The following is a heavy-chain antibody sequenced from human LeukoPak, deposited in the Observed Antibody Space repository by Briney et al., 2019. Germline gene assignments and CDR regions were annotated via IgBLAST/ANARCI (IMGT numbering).Heavy chain of an antibody. CDR2: IYTGGKT. V-gene: IGHV3-53*01. CDR1: GFTVDSNY. Sequence: GGSLRLSCAASGFTVDSNYLRWVRQAPGKGLEWVATIYTGGKTYYAASVKGRFTISRDFSKITVFLHMNSLRAEDTAMYYCARGDDSGYYDYFDYWGQGALVTVSS. D-gene: IGHD3-22*01. CDR3: ARGDDSGYYDYFDY. J-gene: IGHJ4*02.